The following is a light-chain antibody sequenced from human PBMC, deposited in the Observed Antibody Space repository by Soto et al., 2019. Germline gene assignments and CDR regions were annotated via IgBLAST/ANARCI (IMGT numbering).Light chain of an antibody. CDR3: CSYAPSFTLV. J-gene: IGLJ3*02. Sequence: QSALTQPASVSGSPGQSITISCTRTSSDVGSYNLVSWYQQHPGKAPKLMIYEGSKRPSGVSNRFSGSKSGNTASLTISGLQAEDEADYYCCSYAPSFTLVFGGGTKVTVL. CDR1: SSDVGSYNL. V-gene: IGLV2-23*01. CDR2: EGS.